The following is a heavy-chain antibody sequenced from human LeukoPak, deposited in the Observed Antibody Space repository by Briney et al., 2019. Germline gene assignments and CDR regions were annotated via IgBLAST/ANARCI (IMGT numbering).Heavy chain of an antibody. CDR3: AKSGMTGYYIPPHDWFDP. J-gene: IGHJ5*02. D-gene: IGHD3-9*01. Sequence: PGGSLRLSCAASGFTFSNYAMSWVRQAPGKGLEWVSAISGSGGSTYYADSVKGRFTISRDNSKNTLYLQMNSLRAEDTAVYYCAKSGMTGYYIPPHDWFDPWGQGTLVTVSS. CDR1: GFTFSNYA. V-gene: IGHV3-23*01. CDR2: ISGSGGST.